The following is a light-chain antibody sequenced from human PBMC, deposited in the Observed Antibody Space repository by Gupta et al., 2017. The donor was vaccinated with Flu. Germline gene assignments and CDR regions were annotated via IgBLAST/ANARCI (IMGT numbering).Light chain of an antibody. Sequence: QSALTQPASVSGSPGQSITISCTGTSSDVGGYNYVSWYQQHPGKAPKLMIYEVTNRPAGVANRFSGSKSGNTASLTISGRQEEDEADYYCSADTSSITYVFGTGTKVTVL. J-gene: IGLJ1*01. CDR2: EVT. CDR3: SADTSSITYV. CDR1: SSDVGGYNY. V-gene: IGLV2-14*01.